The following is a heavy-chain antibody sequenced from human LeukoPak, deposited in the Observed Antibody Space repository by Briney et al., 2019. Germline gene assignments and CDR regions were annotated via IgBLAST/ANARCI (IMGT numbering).Heavy chain of an antibody. D-gene: IGHD5-18*01. CDR3: AREETDTAMVSKGLLDWFDP. CDR1: GYTFTSYA. V-gene: IGHV7-4-1*02. J-gene: IGHJ5*02. Sequence: GASVKVSCKASGYTFTSYAMNWVRQAPGQGLEWMGWINTNPGNPTYAQGFTGRFVFSLDTSVSTAYLQISSLKAEDTAVYYCAREETDTAMVSKGLLDWFDPWGQGTLVIVSS. CDR2: INTNPGNP.